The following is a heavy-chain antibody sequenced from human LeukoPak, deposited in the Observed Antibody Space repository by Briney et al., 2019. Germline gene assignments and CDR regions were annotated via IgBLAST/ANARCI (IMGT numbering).Heavy chain of an antibody. Sequence: PGGSLRLSCAASGFTVSSNYMSWVRQAPGKGLEWVSVIYSDDITYYADSVQGRFTISRDSSKNTLYLYMNSLRAEDTAVYYCARGSTIAAPNYWGQGTLVTVSS. V-gene: IGHV3-66*01. CDR3: ARGSTIAAPNY. D-gene: IGHD6-6*01. CDR1: GFTVSSNY. J-gene: IGHJ4*02. CDR2: IYSDDIT.